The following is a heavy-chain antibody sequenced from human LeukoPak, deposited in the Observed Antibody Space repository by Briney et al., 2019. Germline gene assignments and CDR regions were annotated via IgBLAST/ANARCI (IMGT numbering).Heavy chain of an antibody. CDR3: AREGSGRLLRRYYYYMDV. D-gene: IGHD6-25*01. J-gene: IGHJ6*03. Sequence: ASVKVSCKASGYTFTGYYMHWVRQAPGQGLEWMGWINPNSGGTNYAQKFQGRVTMTRGTSISTAYMELSRLRSDDTAVYYCAREGSGRLLRRYYYYMDVWGKGTTVTVSS. CDR2: INPNSGGT. CDR1: GYTFTGYY. V-gene: IGHV1-2*02.